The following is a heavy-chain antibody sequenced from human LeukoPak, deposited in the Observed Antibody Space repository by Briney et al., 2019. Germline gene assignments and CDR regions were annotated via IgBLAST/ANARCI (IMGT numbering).Heavy chain of an antibody. V-gene: IGHV3-23*01. CDR3: ARDSYYGGTQDY. D-gene: IGHD4-23*01. CDR2: ITGSGDTT. Sequence: GGSLRLSCAASGFSFSSYAVTWVRQAPGKGLEWVSGITGSGDTTFYADSVKGRFTISRDNSKNTLYLQMNSLRAEDTAVYYCARDSYYGGTQDYWGQGTLVTVSS. CDR1: GFSFSSYA. J-gene: IGHJ4*02.